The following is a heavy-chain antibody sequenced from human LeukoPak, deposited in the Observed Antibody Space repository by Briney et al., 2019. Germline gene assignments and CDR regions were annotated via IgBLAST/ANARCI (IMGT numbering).Heavy chain of an antibody. CDR3: ARRKAKTPNYFDY. CDR1: GGSIGSFY. J-gene: IGHJ4*02. V-gene: IGHV4-59*01. CDR2: IYYSGST. Sequence: SETLSLTCTVSGGSIGSFYWSWIRQPPGKGLEWIGYIYYSGSTNHSPSLKSRVTMSVDTSKNQFSLRLSSVTAADTAVYYCARRKAKTPNYFDYWGQGALVTVSS.